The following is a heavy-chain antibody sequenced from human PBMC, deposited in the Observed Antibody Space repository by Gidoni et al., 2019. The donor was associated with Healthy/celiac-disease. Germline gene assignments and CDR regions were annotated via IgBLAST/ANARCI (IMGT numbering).Heavy chain of an antibody. Sequence: QVQLVQSGAEVKKPGASVQVSCKASGYTFTSYGISWVRQAPGEGLEWMGWISPYNGNTNYAQKLQGRVTMTTDTSTSTAYMELRSLRSDDTAVYYCAVYYGGNSGDAFDIWGQGTMVTVSS. CDR3: AVYYGGNSGDAFDI. CDR1: GYTFTSYG. J-gene: IGHJ3*02. V-gene: IGHV1-18*01. D-gene: IGHD4-17*01. CDR2: ISPYNGNT.